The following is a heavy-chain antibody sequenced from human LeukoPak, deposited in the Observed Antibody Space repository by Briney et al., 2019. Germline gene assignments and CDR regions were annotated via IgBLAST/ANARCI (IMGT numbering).Heavy chain of an antibody. D-gene: IGHD3-22*01. J-gene: IGHJ4*02. CDR2: IYYSGST. Sequence: PSETLSLTCTVSGGSISSSSYSWGWIRQPPGKGLEWIGSIYYSGSTYYNPSLKSRVTISVDTSKNQFSLKLSSVTAADTAVYYCARLSGYYDSSGYPPLDYWGQGTLVTVSS. CDR3: ARLSGYYDSSGYPPLDY. CDR1: GGSISSSSYS. V-gene: IGHV4-39*01.